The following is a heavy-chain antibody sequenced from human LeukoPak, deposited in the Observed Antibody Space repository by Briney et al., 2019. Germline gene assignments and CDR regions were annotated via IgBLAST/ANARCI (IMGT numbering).Heavy chain of an antibody. CDR3: AKRRSGSSGWSPLDY. CDR1: GFTFSGYV. J-gene: IGHJ4*02. V-gene: IGHV3-23*01. D-gene: IGHD6-19*01. CDR2: ISGSGVMT. Sequence: GGSLRLSCAASGFTFSGYVMSWVRQAPGKGLEWVSAISGSGVMTYYADSVKGRFIMSRDNSQSTVYLQMTSLRAADTALYYCAKRRSGSSGWSPLDYWGQGTLVTVSS.